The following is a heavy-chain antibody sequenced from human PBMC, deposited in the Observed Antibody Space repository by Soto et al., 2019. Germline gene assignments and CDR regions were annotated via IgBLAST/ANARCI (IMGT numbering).Heavy chain of an antibody. V-gene: IGHV3-23*01. CDR2: ISASGGDT. D-gene: IGHD3-3*01. J-gene: IGHJ4*02. CDR3: AKEMSFGRPFDY. Sequence: GGSLRLSCAASGFTFSNYAVSWVRLAPGKGLEWVSAISASGGDTYYTDFVMGRFTISRDNSKNTLYLQMNGLGVEDTAIYYCAKEMSFGRPFDYWGQGTQVTVSS. CDR1: GFTFSNYA.